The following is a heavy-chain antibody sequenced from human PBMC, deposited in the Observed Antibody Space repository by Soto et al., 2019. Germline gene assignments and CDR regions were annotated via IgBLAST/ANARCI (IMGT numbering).Heavy chain of an antibody. J-gene: IGHJ6*02. Sequence: GGSLRLSCAASGFTFSSYAMSWVRQAPGKGLEWVSAVSGSGGTTYYAGSVKGRFTVSRDNPKTTVYLQMNSLRAEDTAVYYCAKSVAAAGYYYYYGMDVWGRGTTVTVSS. CDR1: GFTFSSYA. CDR3: AKSVAAAGYYYYYGMDV. CDR2: VSGSGGTT. D-gene: IGHD6-13*01. V-gene: IGHV3-23*01.